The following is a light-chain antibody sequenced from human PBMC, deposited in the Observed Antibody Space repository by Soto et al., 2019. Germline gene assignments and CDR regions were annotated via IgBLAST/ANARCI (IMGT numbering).Light chain of an antibody. J-gene: IGKJ3*01. CDR3: QQYGSSPFT. CDR2: GAS. V-gene: IGKV3-20*01. Sequence: EIVLTQSPGTLSLSPGERATLSCRASQSVSSSYLAWSQQKPGQAPRPIIYGASTRATGIPDRFSGSGSGTDFTLTISRLEPEDFAVYYCQQYGSSPFTFGPGTKVDIK. CDR1: QSVSSSY.